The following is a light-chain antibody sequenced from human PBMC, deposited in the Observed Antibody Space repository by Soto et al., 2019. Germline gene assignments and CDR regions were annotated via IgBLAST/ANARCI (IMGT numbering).Light chain of an antibody. CDR3: QQYNNWPIT. CDR2: GAS. J-gene: IGKJ5*01. V-gene: IGKV3-15*01. Sequence: VVLTQSPATLSLSPGERATLSCRASQSVSSNLAWYQQKPGQAPRLLIYGASTRATGIPARFTGSASGTEFTLTISSLQSEDFAIYYCQQYNNWPITFGQGTRLEIK. CDR1: QSVSSN.